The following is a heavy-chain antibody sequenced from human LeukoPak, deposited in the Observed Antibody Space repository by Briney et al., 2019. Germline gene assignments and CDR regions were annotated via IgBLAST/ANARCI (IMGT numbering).Heavy chain of an antibody. Sequence: QPGGPLSLPFAAPGLTFSSFALNGFPQAPGKGRKGVSAFSGSGGATYYADSVKGRFTMSRDNSKNTLYLQMNSLRAEDTAVYYCAKGAYYHGSGRYFDYWGQGTLVTVSS. V-gene: IGHV3-23*01. J-gene: IGHJ4*02. D-gene: IGHD3-10*01. CDR2: FSGSGGAT. CDR1: GLTFSSFA. CDR3: AKGAYYHGSGRYFDY.